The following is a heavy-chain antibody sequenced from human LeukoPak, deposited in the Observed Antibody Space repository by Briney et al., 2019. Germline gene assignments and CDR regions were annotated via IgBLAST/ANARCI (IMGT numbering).Heavy chain of an antibody. CDR1: GYNFTDYY. D-gene: IGHD3-22*01. Sequence: ASVKVSCKASGYNFTDYYMHWVRQAPGQGLEWMGWINPNSGGTNYAQNFQGRVTMTRDTSIRTAYMELSRLRSDDTAVYYCARGVVYYRLDYWGQGTLVTASS. V-gene: IGHV1-2*02. CDR3: ARGVVYYRLDY. CDR2: INPNSGGT. J-gene: IGHJ4*02.